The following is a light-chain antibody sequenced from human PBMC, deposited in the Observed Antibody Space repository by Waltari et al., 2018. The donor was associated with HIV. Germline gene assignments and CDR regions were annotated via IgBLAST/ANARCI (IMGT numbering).Light chain of an antibody. Sequence: QSVLTQPPSVSGAPGPRVTISCTGSSSNIGAGHAVHWYQQVPGTAPNRLSFGNNNRPSGVPDRLCGSKSATSASLAITGLQAEDEADYYRQSYDSSLTVVIFGGGTKLTVL. J-gene: IGLJ2*01. CDR2: GNN. V-gene: IGLV1-40*01. CDR1: SSNIGAGHA. CDR3: QSYDSSLTVVI.